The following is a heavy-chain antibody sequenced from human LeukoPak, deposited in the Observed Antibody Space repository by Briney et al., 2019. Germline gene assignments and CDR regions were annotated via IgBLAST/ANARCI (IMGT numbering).Heavy chain of an antibody. CDR1: GFTFSIYA. J-gene: IGHJ4*02. CDR2: ISGSGTYT. V-gene: IGHV3-23*01. D-gene: IGHD6-19*01. Sequence: PGGSLRLSCAASGFTFSIYAMTWVRQAPGKGLESVSAISGSGTYTYYADSVKGRFTISRDNSKNTLYLQMNSLRAEDTAIYYCAKAGGKNPTGGRWLDWGQGTLVTVSS. CDR3: AKAGGKNPTGGRWLD.